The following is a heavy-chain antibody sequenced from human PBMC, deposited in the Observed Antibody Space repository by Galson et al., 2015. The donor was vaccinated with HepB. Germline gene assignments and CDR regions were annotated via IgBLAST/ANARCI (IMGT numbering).Heavy chain of an antibody. V-gene: IGHV3-7*03. CDR3: AREGSGIWFGSYGEWFDP. CDR2: IKQDGSEK. Sequence: APGRGLEWVANIKQDGSEKYYVDSVKGRFTISRDNAKNSLYLQMNSLRAEDTAVYYCAREGSGIWFGSYGEWFDPWGQGTLVTVSS. D-gene: IGHD3-10*01. J-gene: IGHJ5*02.